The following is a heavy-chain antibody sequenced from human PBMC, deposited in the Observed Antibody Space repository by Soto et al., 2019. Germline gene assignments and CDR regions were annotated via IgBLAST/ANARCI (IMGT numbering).Heavy chain of an antibody. CDR1: GFTFSSYG. Sequence: QVQLVESGGGVVQPGRSLRLSCAASGFTFSSYGMHWVRQAPGKGLEWVAVISYDGSTKYYADSVKGRFTISRDNSKNTLYLQMTSLRVEDTAVYYFAKGFGESPLDYWGQGTVVTVPS. CDR2: ISYDGSTK. V-gene: IGHV3-30*18. J-gene: IGHJ4*02. D-gene: IGHD3-10*01. CDR3: AKGFGESPLDY.